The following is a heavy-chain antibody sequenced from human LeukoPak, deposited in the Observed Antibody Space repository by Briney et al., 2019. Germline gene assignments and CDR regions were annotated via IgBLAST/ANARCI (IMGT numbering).Heavy chain of an antibody. V-gene: IGHV4-59*12. CDR3: ARGGATWLRFIKGPRPPFGY. J-gene: IGHJ4*02. CDR1: GDSISGYF. Sequence: PSETLSLTCIVSGDSISGYFWTWIRQPPGKELEWIGFISNSDSTSYKTGSTSYNPSLKSRVTISVDTSKNQFSLKLSSVTAADTAVYYCARGGATWLRFIKGPRPPFGYWGQGTLVTVSS. CDR2: ISNSDST. D-gene: IGHD5-12*01.